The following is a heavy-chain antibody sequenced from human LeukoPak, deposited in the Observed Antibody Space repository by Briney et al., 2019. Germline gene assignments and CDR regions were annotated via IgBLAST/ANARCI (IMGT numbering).Heavy chain of an antibody. CDR3: ARHPREWELRFDY. V-gene: IGHV4-39*01. CDR1: GGSISSSSYY. Sequence: PSETLSLTCTVSGGSISSSSYYWGWIRQPPGKGLEWIGSIYYSGSTYYNPSLKSRVTISADTSKNQFSLKLSSVTAADTAVYYCARHPREWELRFDYWGQGTLVTVSS. D-gene: IGHD1-26*01. J-gene: IGHJ4*02. CDR2: IYYSGST.